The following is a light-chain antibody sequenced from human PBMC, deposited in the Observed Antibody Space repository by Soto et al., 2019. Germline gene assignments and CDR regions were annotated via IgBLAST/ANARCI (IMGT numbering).Light chain of an antibody. CDR3: QQSYNTPIT. V-gene: IGKV1-39*01. J-gene: IGKJ5*01. Sequence: DIQMTQSPSSLSASLGDRVTMSFRASRTIDNYLNWYQQKPGRAPELLVYATSSLQSGVPSRFTGGGSGTHFTLTISGLQPEDFATYFCQQSYNTPITFGQGTRLEI. CDR2: ATS. CDR1: RTIDNY.